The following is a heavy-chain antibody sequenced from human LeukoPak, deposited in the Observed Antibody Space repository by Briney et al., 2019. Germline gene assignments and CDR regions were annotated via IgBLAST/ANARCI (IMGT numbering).Heavy chain of an antibody. J-gene: IGHJ5*02. V-gene: IGHV4-39*01. CDR1: GGSITNSNYY. D-gene: IGHD3-22*01. CDR2: IDHTGST. CDR3: ARPKSSGYNLFYP. Sequence: SETLSLTCTVSGGSITNSNYYWGWIRHPPGKGLEWIGSIDHTGSTYYTPSLKSRATISVDTSKNQFSLKVTSVTAADTAVYYCARPKSSGYNLFYPWGQGTLVTVSS.